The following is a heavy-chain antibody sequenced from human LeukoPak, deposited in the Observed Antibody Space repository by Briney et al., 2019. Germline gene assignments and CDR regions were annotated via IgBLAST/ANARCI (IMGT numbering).Heavy chain of an antibody. V-gene: IGHV3-53*05. CDR1: GFTVSSNY. CDR3: AKDRHYGSGSYRYGMDV. Sequence: SGGSLRLSCAASGFTVSSNYMSWVRQAPGKGLEWVSVIYSGGSTYYADSVKGRFTIPRDNSKNTLYLQMNSLRAEDTAVYYCAKDRHYGSGSYRYGMDVWGQGTTVTVSS. J-gene: IGHJ6*02. D-gene: IGHD3-10*01. CDR2: IYSGGST.